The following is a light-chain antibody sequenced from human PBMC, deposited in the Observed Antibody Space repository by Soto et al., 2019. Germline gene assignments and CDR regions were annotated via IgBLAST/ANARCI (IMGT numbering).Light chain of an antibody. J-gene: IGLJ1*01. V-gene: IGLV2-8*01. Sequence: QSALTQPPSASGSPGQSVTISCTGTSSDVGAYNYVSWYQQLPGKAPKLIIYEVSKRPSGVPDRFSGSKSGNTASLTVSWLQVEDEADYYCTSYAGTYSFFYVFGTGTKVTVL. CDR1: SSDVGAYNY. CDR2: EVS. CDR3: TSYAGTYSFFYV.